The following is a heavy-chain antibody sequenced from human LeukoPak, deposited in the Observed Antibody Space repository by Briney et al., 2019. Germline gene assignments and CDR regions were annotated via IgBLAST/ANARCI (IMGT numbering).Heavy chain of an antibody. CDR1: GFTFFNYG. J-gene: IGHJ4*02. CDR3: ARGGPYYDSSGYSPRGDY. V-gene: IGHV3-23*01. CDR2: IGPSGTNT. Sequence: GGSLRLSCAASGFTFFNYGMNWVRQAPGKGLEWVSGIGPSGTNTYYADSVKGRFTISRDNSKNAVYLQVNSLRAEDTAVYYCARGGPYYDSSGYSPRGDYWGQGTLVTVSS. D-gene: IGHD3-22*01.